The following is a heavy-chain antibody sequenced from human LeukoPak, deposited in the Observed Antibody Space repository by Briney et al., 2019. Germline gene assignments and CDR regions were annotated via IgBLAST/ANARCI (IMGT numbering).Heavy chain of an antibody. J-gene: IGHJ4*02. CDR3: AKDKDQLPLLFDY. V-gene: IGHV3-23*01. Sequence: GGSLRLSCAASGFTFSSYAMSWVRQAPGKGLEWVSAISGSGGSTYYADSVKGRFTISRDNSKNTLYLQMDSLRAEDTAVYYCAKDKDQLPLLFDYWGQGTLVNVSS. D-gene: IGHD2-2*01. CDR2: ISGSGGST. CDR1: GFTFSSYA.